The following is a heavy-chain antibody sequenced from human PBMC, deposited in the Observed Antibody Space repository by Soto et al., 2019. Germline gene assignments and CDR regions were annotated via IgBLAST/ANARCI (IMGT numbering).Heavy chain of an antibody. CDR3: ATTRLDPRDAFDI. Sequence: GESLKISCKGSGYSFTSYWIGWVRQMPGKGLEWMGIIYPGDSDTRYSPSFQGQVTISADKSISTAYLQWSSLKASDTAMYYCATTRLDPRDAFDIWGQGTMVTVSS. J-gene: IGHJ3*02. D-gene: IGHD6-19*01. V-gene: IGHV5-51*01. CDR2: IYPGDSDT. CDR1: GYSFTSYW.